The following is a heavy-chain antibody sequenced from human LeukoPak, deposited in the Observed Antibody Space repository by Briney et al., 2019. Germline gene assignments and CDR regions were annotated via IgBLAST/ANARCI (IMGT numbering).Heavy chain of an antibody. CDR1: GYIFVNFG. CDR3: ARDSSAYTRHFDY. Sequence: ASVKVSXKASGYIFVNFGISWVRQAPRQGLEWVGWISAYNGNTNYAQKFRGRVTMTTDTSTNTAYMELRNLGSDDTAMYFCARDSSAYTRHFDYWGQGSLVTVSS. CDR2: ISAYNGNT. D-gene: IGHD3-22*01. J-gene: IGHJ4*02. V-gene: IGHV1-18*01.